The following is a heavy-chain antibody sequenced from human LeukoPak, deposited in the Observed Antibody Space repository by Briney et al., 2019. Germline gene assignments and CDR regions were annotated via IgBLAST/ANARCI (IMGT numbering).Heavy chain of an antibody. CDR1: GFSFSNAW. D-gene: IGHD4-17*01. Sequence: GGSLRLSCTASGFSFSNAWMNWVRQAPGKGLEWVGRIKTKADGETTGYAASVKGRFTISRDDSKNTLYLQMNSIKTEDTAVYYRTSRVTTTNDNWGQGTLVTVSS. CDR2: IKTKADGETT. V-gene: IGHV3-15*01. J-gene: IGHJ4*02. CDR3: TSRVTTTNDN.